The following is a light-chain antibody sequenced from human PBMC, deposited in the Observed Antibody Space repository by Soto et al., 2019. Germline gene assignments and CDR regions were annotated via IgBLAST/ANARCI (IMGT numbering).Light chain of an antibody. CDR1: SSNIGGNS. CDR2: DTI. V-gene: IGLV1-51*01. CDR3: GMWDSSLRLVV. Sequence: QSVMTQPPSVSAAPGQKVTISCSGSSSNIGGNSVSWYQQLPGTAPKLLIYDTIRRPSGIPDRFSGSKSGTSATLDITGLQTGDEADYYCGMWDSSLRLVVFGGGTKVTVL. J-gene: IGLJ2*01.